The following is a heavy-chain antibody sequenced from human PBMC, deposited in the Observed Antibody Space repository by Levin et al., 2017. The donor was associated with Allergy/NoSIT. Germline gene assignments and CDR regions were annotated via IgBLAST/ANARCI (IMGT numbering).Heavy chain of an antibody. Sequence: PGGSLRLSCAASGFTFSSYVMHWVRQAPGKGLEWVAVISNDGSDKYYADSVKGRFTISRDNSKNTLYMQMNSLRAEDTAVYYCARQGWIQLWFLDYWGQGTLVTVSS. J-gene: IGHJ4*02. CDR1: GFTFSSYV. CDR2: ISNDGSDK. D-gene: IGHD5-18*01. V-gene: IGHV3-30-3*01. CDR3: ARQGWIQLWFLDY.